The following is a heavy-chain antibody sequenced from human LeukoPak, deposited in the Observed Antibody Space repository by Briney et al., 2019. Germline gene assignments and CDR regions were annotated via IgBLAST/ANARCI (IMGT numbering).Heavy chain of an antibody. V-gene: IGHV4-59*08. Sequence: SETLSLTCTVSGGSISSYYWSWIRQPPGKGLEWIGYIYYSGSTNYNPSLKSRVTISVDTSKNQFSLKLNSLTAADTAIYYCARHESLGAFDIWGQGTMVTVSS. CDR3: ARHESLGAFDI. CDR2: IYYSGST. D-gene: IGHD3-16*01. CDR1: GGSISSYY. J-gene: IGHJ3*02.